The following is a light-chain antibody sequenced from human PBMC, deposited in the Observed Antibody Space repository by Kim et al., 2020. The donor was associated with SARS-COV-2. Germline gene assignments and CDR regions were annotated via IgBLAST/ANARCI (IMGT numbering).Light chain of an antibody. CDR3: QQSYSTLP. CDR2: AAS. V-gene: IGKV1-39*01. CDR1: QSISSY. J-gene: IGKJ4*01. Sequence: DIQMTQSPSSLSASVGDRVTITCRASQSISSYLNWYQQKPGKAPKLLIYAASSLQSGVPSRFSGSGSGTDFTLTISSLQPEDFATYYCQQSYSTLPFGGGTKV.